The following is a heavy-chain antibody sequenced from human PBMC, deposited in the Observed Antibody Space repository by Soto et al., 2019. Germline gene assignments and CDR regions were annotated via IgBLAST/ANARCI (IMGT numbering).Heavy chain of an antibody. J-gene: IGHJ4*02. CDR1: GFTLSSHS. CDR3: ARGESRSGVDVLDK. Sequence: EVQLVESGGGLVKPGGSLRLSCATSGFTLSSHSMNWVRQAPGKGLEWVSSISSTSSFIYFADSLKGRFTISSEHAKDSVTLEMSSLRVEDTAVYYCARGESRSGVDVLDKWGQGTLVTVSS. CDR2: ISSTSSFI. V-gene: IGHV3-21*02. D-gene: IGHD3-10*01.